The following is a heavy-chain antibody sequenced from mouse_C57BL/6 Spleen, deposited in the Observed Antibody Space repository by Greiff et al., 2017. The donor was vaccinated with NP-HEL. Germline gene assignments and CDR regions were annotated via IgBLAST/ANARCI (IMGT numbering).Heavy chain of an antibody. Sequence: VQLQQSGPERVKPGASGKISCKASGYAFSSSWMNWVKQRPGKGLEWIGRIYPGDGDTNYNGKFKGKATLTADKSSSTAYMQLSSLTSEDSAVYCCAGEYYAMDYWGQGTSGTVSS. CDR2: IYPGDGDT. CDR3: AGEYYAMDY. CDR1: GYAFSSSW. V-gene: IGHV1-82*01. J-gene: IGHJ4*01.